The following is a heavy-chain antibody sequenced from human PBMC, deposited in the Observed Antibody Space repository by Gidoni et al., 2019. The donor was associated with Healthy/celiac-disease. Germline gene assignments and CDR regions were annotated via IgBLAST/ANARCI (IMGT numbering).Heavy chain of an antibody. D-gene: IGHD2-15*01. CDR3: ARDQVVVAATVYYFDY. CDR1: GGSISSYY. V-gene: IGHV4-4*07. CDR2: IYTSGST. J-gene: IGHJ4*02. Sequence: QVQLQESGPGLVKPSETLSLTCTVSGGSISSYYWSWIRQPAGKGLEWIGRIYTSGSTNYNPSLKSRVTMSVDTSKNQFSLKLSSVTAADTAVYYCARDQVVVAATVYYFDYWGQGTLVTVSS.